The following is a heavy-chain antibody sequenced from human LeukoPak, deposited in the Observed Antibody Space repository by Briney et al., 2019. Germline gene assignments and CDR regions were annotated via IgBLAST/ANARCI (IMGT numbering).Heavy chain of an antibody. CDR1: LVYIRMYY. V-gene: IGHV4-59*01. J-gene: IGHJ6*03. CDR2: IYYSGST. CDR3: ARVYYGTGRSEYYSIDV. Sequence: SETLSLTCTVCLVYIRMYYWSCSRQPPGKGLEWIGYIYYSGSTNYNPSLKSRVTISVDTTMTQFSLKLSFAPSAAQAVHPCARVYYGTGRSEYYSIDVWGKGTTVTVSS. D-gene: IGHD3-10*01.